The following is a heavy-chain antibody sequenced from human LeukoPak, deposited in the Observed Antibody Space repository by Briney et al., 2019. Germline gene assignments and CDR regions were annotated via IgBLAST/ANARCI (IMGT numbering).Heavy chain of an antibody. CDR2: MNPNSGNI. Sequence: ASVKVSCKASGYTFTSYDINWVRQATGQGLEWMGWMNPNSGNIGYAQKFQGRVTMTRNTSISTAYMELSSLRSEDTAVYYCARKAGPYYYYYGMDVWGQGTTVTVSS. V-gene: IGHV1-8*01. D-gene: IGHD6-19*01. J-gene: IGHJ6*02. CDR1: GYTFTSYD. CDR3: ARKAGPYYYYYGMDV.